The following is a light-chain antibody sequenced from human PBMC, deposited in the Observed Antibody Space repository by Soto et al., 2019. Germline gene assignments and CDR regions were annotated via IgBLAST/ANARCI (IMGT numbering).Light chain of an antibody. Sequence: EIVLTQSPGTLSLSPGERATLSCWASQTVSSNYLAWYQQKPGQAPRLLIYGASRRAAGIPDRFSGSGSGTDFTLTISRLEPEDFAIYFCHHYGDSPYTFGQGTKVDIK. J-gene: IGKJ2*01. CDR2: GAS. CDR1: QTVSSNY. CDR3: HHYGDSPYT. V-gene: IGKV3-20*01.